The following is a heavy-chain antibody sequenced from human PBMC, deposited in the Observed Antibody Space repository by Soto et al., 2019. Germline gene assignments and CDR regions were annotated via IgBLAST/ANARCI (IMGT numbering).Heavy chain of an antibody. V-gene: IGHV1-69*01. J-gene: IGHJ5*02. CDR1: GGTFSSYA. D-gene: IGHD2-2*01. CDR2: IITIFGTA. CDR3: AKSIVVVPAAFYWFDP. Sequence: QVQLVQSGAEVKKPGSSVKVSCKASGGTFSSYAISWVRQAPGQGLEWMGGIITIFGTANYAQKFQGRVTITADESTSTAYMELSSLRSEDTAVYSCAKSIVVVPAAFYWFDPWGQGTLVTVSS.